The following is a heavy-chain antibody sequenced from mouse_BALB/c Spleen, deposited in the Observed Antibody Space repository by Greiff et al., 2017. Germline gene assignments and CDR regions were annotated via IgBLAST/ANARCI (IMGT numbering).Heavy chain of an antibody. D-gene: IGHD3-1*01. J-gene: IGHJ3*01. V-gene: IGHV14-3*02. CDR3: AREPNSSGKGWFAY. Sequence: EVQLQQSGAELVKPGASVKLSCTASGFNIKDTYMHWVKQRPEQGLEWIGRIDPANGNTKYDPKFQGKATITADTSSNTAYLQLSSLTSEDTAVYSCAREPNSSGKGWFAYWGQGTLVTVSA. CDR2: IDPANGNT. CDR1: GFNIKDTY.